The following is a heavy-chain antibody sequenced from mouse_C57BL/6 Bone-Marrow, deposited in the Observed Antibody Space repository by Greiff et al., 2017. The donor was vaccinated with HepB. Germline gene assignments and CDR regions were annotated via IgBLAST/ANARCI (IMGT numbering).Heavy chain of an antibody. Sequence: EVMLVESEGGLVQPGSSMKLSCTASGFTFSDYYLAWVRQVPEKGLEWVANINYDGSSTYYLDSLKSRFIISRDNAKTILYLQMSSLKSEDTATYYCARDEKRGYFDYWGQGTTLTVSS. J-gene: IGHJ2*01. CDR2: INYDGSST. CDR1: GFTFSDYY. CDR3: ARDEKRGYFDY. V-gene: IGHV5-16*01.